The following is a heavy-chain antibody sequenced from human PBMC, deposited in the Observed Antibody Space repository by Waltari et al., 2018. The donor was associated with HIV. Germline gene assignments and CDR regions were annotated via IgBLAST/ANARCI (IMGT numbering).Heavy chain of an antibody. CDR1: GFTFRTYW. D-gene: IGHD3-16*01. CDR3: TRDGGGHPFVGYGMDV. Sequence: EVQLVESGGVLVQPGGSLRLSCAASGFTFRTYWMHWVRQGPGKGLGGGSGIHNDGSSTSDADSVKGRFTISRDNAKNTLFLQMNSLRVEDTAVYYCTRDGGGHPFVGYGMDVWGQGTTVTVSS. V-gene: IGHV3-74*01. CDR2: IHNDGSST. J-gene: IGHJ6*02.